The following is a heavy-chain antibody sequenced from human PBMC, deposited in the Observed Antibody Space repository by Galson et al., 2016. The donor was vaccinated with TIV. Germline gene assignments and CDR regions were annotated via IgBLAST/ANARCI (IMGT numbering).Heavy chain of an antibody. Sequence: SLRLSCAASGFTFSNYALSWVRQAPGKGLEWVSSISGSGVTTFYADSVKGRFTISRDNSKNTRSLQMNSLRAEDTAVYYCAVDADGAYYYVSGDYYWGQGTLVTVSS. J-gene: IGHJ4*02. V-gene: IGHV3-23*01. CDR2: ISGSGVTT. CDR3: AVDADGAYYYVSGDYY. D-gene: IGHD3-22*01. CDR1: GFTFSNYA.